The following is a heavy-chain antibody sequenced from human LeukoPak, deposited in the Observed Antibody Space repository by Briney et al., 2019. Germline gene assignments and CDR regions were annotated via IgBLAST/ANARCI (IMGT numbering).Heavy chain of an antibody. J-gene: IGHJ6*02. CDR2: IIPIFGIA. D-gene: IGHD6-19*01. CDR3: ARESGQWLSRPNYYYYCMDV. Sequence: AASVKVSCKASGGILSIYGISWVRQAPGQGLEWMGGIIPIFGIANYAQKFQGRVTITADESTNTAYMELSSLRSEDTAVYYCARESGQWLSRPNYYYYCMDVWGQGTTVTVSS. V-gene: IGHV1-69*13. CDR1: GGILSIYG.